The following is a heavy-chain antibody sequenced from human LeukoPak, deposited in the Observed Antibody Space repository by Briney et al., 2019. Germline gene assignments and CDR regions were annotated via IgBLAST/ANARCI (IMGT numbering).Heavy chain of an antibody. Sequence: PGRSLRLSCAASGFTFSSYGMHWVRQAPGKGLEWVAVISYDGSNKYYADSVKGRFTISRDNSKNTLYLQMNSLRAEDTAVYYCAKVSVTTLFDYRGQGTLVTVSS. CDR2: ISYDGSNK. J-gene: IGHJ4*02. CDR1: GFTFSSYG. V-gene: IGHV3-30*18. D-gene: IGHD4-11*01. CDR3: AKVSVTTLFDY.